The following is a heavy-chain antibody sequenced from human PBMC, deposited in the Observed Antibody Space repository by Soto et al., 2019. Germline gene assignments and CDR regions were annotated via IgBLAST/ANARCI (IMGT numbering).Heavy chain of an antibody. Sequence: QVQLQESGPGLVKPSKTLSLTCTVSGGSISSGDYYWSWIRQPPGKGLEWIGYIYYSGSTYYNPSLKSRVTISVDTSKNQFSLKLSSVTAADTAVYYCARESGHTAMALYWYFDLWGRGTLVTVSS. CDR1: GGSISSGDYY. CDR2: IYYSGST. J-gene: IGHJ2*01. CDR3: ARESGHTAMALYWYFDL. D-gene: IGHD5-18*01. V-gene: IGHV4-30-4*01.